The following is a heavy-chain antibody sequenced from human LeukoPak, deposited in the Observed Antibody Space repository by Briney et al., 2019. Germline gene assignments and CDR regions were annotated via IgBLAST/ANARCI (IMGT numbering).Heavy chain of an antibody. CDR1: GFTFDDYA. V-gene: IGHV3-9*01. CDR2: INWNSGNI. D-gene: IGHD4-17*01. J-gene: IGHJ2*01. Sequence: PGGSLRLSCAASGFTFDDYAMHWVRQAPGKGLEWVSGINWNSGNIGYADSVKGRFTISRDSAKNTLHLQMNSLRPEDTALYYCAKDRAYGAYGHFDLWGRGTLVTVSS. CDR3: AKDRAYGAYGHFDL.